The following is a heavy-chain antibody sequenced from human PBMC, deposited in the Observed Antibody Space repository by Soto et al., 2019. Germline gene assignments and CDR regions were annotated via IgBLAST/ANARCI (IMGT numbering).Heavy chain of an antibody. CDR1: GYTFTGYY. Sequence: QVQLVQSGAEVKKPGASVKVSCKASGYTFTGYYMHWVRQAPGQGLEWMGWINPNSGDTNYAQKFQDRVTMTRDTSISTAYMDLSGLRSDDTAIYYCARAPLGGSHDYWGQGTLVTVSS. CDR3: ARAPLGGSHDY. CDR2: INPNSGDT. J-gene: IGHJ4*02. D-gene: IGHD1-26*01. V-gene: IGHV1-2*02.